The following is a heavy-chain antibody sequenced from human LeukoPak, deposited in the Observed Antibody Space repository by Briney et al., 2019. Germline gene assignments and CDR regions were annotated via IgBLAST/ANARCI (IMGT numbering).Heavy chain of an antibody. CDR3: ASSPRLTTSWFLFDS. CDR1: GGSISSYY. D-gene: IGHD2-2*01. CDR2: IYYSGST. J-gene: IGHJ5*01. V-gene: IGHV4-59*08. Sequence: PSETLSLTCTVSGGSISSYYWSWLRQPPGKGLEWIGYIYYSGSTNSNPSLKSRVTISVDTSKNQFPLKLSSVTAADTAVYYCASSPRLTTSWFLFDSWGHGTLVTVSS.